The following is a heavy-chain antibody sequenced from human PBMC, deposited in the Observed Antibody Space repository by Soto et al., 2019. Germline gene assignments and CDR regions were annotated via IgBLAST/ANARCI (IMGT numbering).Heavy chain of an antibody. V-gene: IGHV4-61*08. CDR2: IYYSGST. Sequence: SETLSLTCTVSGGSISSGDYYWSWIRQPPGKGLEWIGYIYYSGSTNYNPSLKSRVTISVDTSKNQFSLKLSSVTAADTAVYYCARIVGATDGWFDPWGQGTLVTVSS. D-gene: IGHD1-26*01. CDR3: ARIVGATDGWFDP. J-gene: IGHJ5*02. CDR1: GGSISSGDYY.